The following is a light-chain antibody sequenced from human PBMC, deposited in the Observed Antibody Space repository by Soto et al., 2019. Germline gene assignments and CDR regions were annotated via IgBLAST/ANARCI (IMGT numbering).Light chain of an antibody. Sequence: QSALTQTASVSGSPGQSITISCTGTGSDVGNYNLVSWYQQHPGKAPKLMIYEVTKRPSGVSNRFSGSKSGNTASLTISGLQAEDEADYYCCSYVGSSTSYVFGTGTKLTVL. V-gene: IGLV2-23*02. CDR1: GSDVGNYNL. CDR2: EVT. CDR3: CSYVGSSTSYV. J-gene: IGLJ1*01.